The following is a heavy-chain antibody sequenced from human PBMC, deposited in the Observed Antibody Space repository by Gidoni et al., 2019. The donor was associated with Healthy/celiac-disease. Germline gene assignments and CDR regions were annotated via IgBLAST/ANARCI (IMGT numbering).Heavy chain of an antibody. CDR2: IYYSGST. D-gene: IGHD3-22*01. J-gene: IGHJ4*02. CDR3: ARHYYDSSGYYYVDY. V-gene: IGHV4-39*01. CDR1: GRSISSSSYY. Sequence: QLQLQESGPGLVKPSETLSLTCTVSGRSISSSSYYWGWIRQPPGKGLEWIGSIYYSGSTYYNPSLKSRVTISVDTSKNQFSLKLSSVTAADTAVYYCARHYYDSSGYYYVDYWGQGTLVTVSS.